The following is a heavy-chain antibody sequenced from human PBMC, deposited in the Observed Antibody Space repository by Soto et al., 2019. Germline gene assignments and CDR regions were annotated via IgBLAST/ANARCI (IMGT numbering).Heavy chain of an antibody. CDR3: ARSQGSSTSLEIYYYYYYGVDV. CDR1: GGTFGSYA. Sequence: QVQLVQSGAEVKKPGSSVKVSCKASGGTFGSYAISWVRQAPGQGLEWMGGIIPITATANYAQKFQGRVTITADESTSTASMQLSSLRSEDTAVYYCARSQGSSTSLEIYYYYYYGVDVWGQGTKVTVSS. CDR2: IIPITATA. V-gene: IGHV1-69*01. D-gene: IGHD2-2*01. J-gene: IGHJ6*02.